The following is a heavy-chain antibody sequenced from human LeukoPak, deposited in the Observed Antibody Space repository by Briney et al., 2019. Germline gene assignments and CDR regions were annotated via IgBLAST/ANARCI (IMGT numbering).Heavy chain of an antibody. CDR1: GFTFSSYA. J-gene: IGHJ4*02. CDR3: ARGSLYYGSGSWRGIDY. D-gene: IGHD3-10*01. Sequence: GGSLRLSCAASGFTFSSYAMHWVRQAPGKGLEWVAVISYDGSNKYYADYVKGRFTISRDNSKNTLYLQMNSLRAEDTAVYYCARGSLYYGSGSWRGIDYWGQGTLVTVSS. V-gene: IGHV3-30*04. CDR2: ISYDGSNK.